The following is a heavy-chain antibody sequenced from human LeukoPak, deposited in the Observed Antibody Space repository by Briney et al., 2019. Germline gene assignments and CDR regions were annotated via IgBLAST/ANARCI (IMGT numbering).Heavy chain of an antibody. V-gene: IGHV3-53*01. CDR2: IYSGGNI. D-gene: IGHD2-15*01. CDR1: GFTVSSTY. Sequence: GGSLRLSCAASGFTVSSTYMSWVRQAPGKGLEWVSVIYSGGNIYYIDSVKGRFAISRDTSKNTLYLQMNSLRAEDTAVYYCASRHCSGGGCYFAGADPFDYWGQGTLVTVSS. J-gene: IGHJ4*02. CDR3: ASRHCSGGGCYFAGADPFDY.